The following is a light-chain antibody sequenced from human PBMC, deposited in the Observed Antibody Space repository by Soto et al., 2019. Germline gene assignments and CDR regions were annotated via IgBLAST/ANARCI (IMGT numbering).Light chain of an antibody. CDR2: GAS. J-gene: IGKJ1*01. V-gene: IGKV3-20*01. CDR3: QHYGSSLT. Sequence: IDFAQSPATLSSFPVDRLTLSCRASQSVSSSYSAWYQQPPRQAPSLLIYGASSRATVIPDRCGGSGSATVFPLTISRLEPEDFAVYYRQHYGSSLTFGQGTKVDIK. CDR1: QSVSSSY.